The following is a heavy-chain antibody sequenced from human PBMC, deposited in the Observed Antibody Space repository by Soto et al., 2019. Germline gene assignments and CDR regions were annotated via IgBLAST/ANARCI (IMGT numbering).Heavy chain of an antibody. J-gene: IGHJ4*02. CDR3: TMITFGGVIVIRDY. D-gene: IGHD3-16*02. CDR1: GGTFSSYA. V-gene: IGHV1-69*13. CDR2: IIPIFGTA. Sequence: GASVKVSCKASGGTFSSYAISWVRQAPGQGLEWMGGIIPIFGTANYAQKFQGRVTITADESTSTAYMELSSLRSEDTAVYYCTMITFGGVIVIRDYWGQGTLVIVSS.